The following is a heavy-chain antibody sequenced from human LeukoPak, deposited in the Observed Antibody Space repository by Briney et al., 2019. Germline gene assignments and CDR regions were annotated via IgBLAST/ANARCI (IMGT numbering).Heavy chain of an antibody. Sequence: PSETLSLTCTVSGGSISSYYWSWIRQPAGKGLEWIGRIYTSGSTNYNPSLKSRVTMSVDTSKNQFSLKLSSVTAADTAVYYCARGGHFWTRQYLDYWGQGTLVTVYS. V-gene: IGHV4-4*07. J-gene: IGHJ4*02. D-gene: IGHD3/OR15-3a*01. CDR3: ARGGHFWTRQYLDY. CDR1: GGSISSYY. CDR2: IYTSGST.